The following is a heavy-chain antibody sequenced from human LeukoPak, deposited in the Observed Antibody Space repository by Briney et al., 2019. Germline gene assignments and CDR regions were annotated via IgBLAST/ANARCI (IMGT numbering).Heavy chain of an antibody. CDR3: ARGGSYNYFDY. D-gene: IGHD1-26*01. CDR1: GGSISSYY. V-gene: IGHV4-59*01. Sequence: TSETLSLTCTVSGGSISSYYWNWIRQPPGKGLEWIGYIYYSGSTNYNPSLKSRVTISVDTSKNQFSLKLSSVTAADTAVYYCARGGSYNYFDYWGQGTLVTVSS. J-gene: IGHJ4*02. CDR2: IYYSGST.